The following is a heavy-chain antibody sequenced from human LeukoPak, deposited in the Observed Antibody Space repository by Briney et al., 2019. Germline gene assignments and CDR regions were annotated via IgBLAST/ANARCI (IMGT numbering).Heavy chain of an antibody. V-gene: IGHV3-21*01. CDR1: GFTFSSYA. Sequence: PGGSLRLSCAASGFTFSSYAMSWVRQAPGKGLEWVSSISSSSSYIYYADSVKGRFTISRDNAKNSLYLQMNSLRAEDTAVYYCARDSRVSDYDFWSGYYKGNFDYWGQGTLVTVSS. J-gene: IGHJ4*02. CDR2: ISSSSSYI. CDR3: ARDSRVSDYDFWSGYYKGNFDY. D-gene: IGHD3-3*01.